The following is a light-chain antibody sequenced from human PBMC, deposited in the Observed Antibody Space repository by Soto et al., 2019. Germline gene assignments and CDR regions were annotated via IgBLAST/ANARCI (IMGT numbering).Light chain of an antibody. CDR1: QGISSY. CDR2: AAY. V-gene: IGKV1-9*01. J-gene: IGKJ4*01. CDR3: QQLNSYPLT. Sequence: DIQMTQSPSTLPASVGDRVIITCRASQGISSYLAWYQQKPGKAPKLLIYAAYTLQSGVQSRFSGSGSGTDFTLTIRSLQPEDFATYYCQQLNSYPLTFGGGTKVDIK.